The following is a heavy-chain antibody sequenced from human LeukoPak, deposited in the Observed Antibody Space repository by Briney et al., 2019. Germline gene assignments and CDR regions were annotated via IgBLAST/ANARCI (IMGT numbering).Heavy chain of an antibody. J-gene: IGHJ3*02. CDR2: IYSGGST. CDR1: GFIVSTNY. CDR3: ARDTGGHYAFDI. V-gene: IGHV3-66*01. Sequence: GGSLRLSCAASGFIVSTNYMNWVRQAPGKGMEWVSVIYSGGSTYYADSVKGRFTISRDISKNTLYLQVNSLRAEDTAVYYCARDTGGHYAFDIWGQGTMVTVSS. D-gene: IGHD3-16*01.